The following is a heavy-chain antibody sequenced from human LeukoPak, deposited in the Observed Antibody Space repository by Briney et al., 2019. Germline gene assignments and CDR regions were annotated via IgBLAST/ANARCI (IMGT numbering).Heavy chain of an antibody. D-gene: IGHD1-26*01. J-gene: IGHJ3*02. CDR2: INTNTGNP. Sequence: GASVNVSCKASGYTFTGYYMHWVRQAPGQGLEWMGWINTNTGNPTYAQGFTGRFVFSLDTSVSTAYLQISSLKAEDTAVYYCAREHIRVVGATYAFDIWGQGTMVTVSS. CDR3: AREHIRVVGATYAFDI. CDR1: GYTFTGYY. V-gene: IGHV7-4-1*02.